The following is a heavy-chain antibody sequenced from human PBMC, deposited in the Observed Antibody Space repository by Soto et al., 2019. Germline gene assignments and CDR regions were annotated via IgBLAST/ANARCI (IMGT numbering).Heavy chain of an antibody. D-gene: IGHD6-19*01. Sequence: ASVKVSCKASGYTFTSYDINWVRQATGQGLEWMGWMNPNSGNTGYAQKFQGRVTMTRNTSISTAYMELSSLRSEDTAVYYCATDTRSYSSGWYGGCDYWGQGTLVTVSS. CDR3: ATDTRSYSSGWYGGCDY. CDR1: GYTFTSYD. V-gene: IGHV1-8*01. J-gene: IGHJ4*02. CDR2: MNPNSGNT.